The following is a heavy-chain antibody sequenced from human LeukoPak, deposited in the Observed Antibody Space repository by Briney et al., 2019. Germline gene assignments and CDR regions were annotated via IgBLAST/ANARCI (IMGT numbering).Heavy chain of an antibody. CDR1: GGSFSGYY. J-gene: IGHJ4*02. CDR3: ARGLKRGSYAY. Sequence: SETLSLTCAVYGGSFSGYYWSWIRQPPGKGLEWIGEINHSGSTNYNPSLKSRVTISVDTSKNQSSLKLSSVTAADTAVYYCARGLKRGSYAYWGQGTLVTVSS. V-gene: IGHV4-34*01. D-gene: IGHD1-26*01. CDR2: INHSGST.